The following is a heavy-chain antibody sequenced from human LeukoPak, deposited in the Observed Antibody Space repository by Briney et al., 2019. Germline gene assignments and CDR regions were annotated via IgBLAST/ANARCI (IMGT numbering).Heavy chain of an antibody. D-gene: IGHD3-22*01. V-gene: IGHV4-34*01. CDR2: INQIGST. CDR3: ATLLRRIYYYDRVRTDGFDI. J-gene: IGHJ3*02. Sequence: PSETLSLTCGVYGGSFSGYYWSWIRQAPGGGLEWVGEINQIGSTNYNPSLKSRVSISVDTSSQHFSLKLISVTAADTAVYYCATLLRRIYYYDRVRTDGFDIWGQGTMVTVSS. CDR1: GGSFSGYY.